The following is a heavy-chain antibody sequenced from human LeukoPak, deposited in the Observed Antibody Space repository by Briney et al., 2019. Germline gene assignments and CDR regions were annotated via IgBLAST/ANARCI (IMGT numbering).Heavy chain of an antibody. CDR1: GFTFSSYG. J-gene: IGHJ5*02. Sequence: GRSLRLSCAASGFTFSSYGMHWVRQAPGKGLEWVAVIWYDGSNKYYADSVKGRFTISRDNSKNTLYLQMNSLRAEDTAEYYCARRPRGDYSNWFDPWGQGTLVTVSS. V-gene: IGHV3-33*01. D-gene: IGHD4-11*01. CDR2: IWYDGSNK. CDR3: ARRPRGDYSNWFDP.